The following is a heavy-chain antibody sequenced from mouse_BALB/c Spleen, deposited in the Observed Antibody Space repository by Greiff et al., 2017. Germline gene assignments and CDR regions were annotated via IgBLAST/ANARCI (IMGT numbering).Heavy chain of an antibody. Sequence: VQLRESGPQLVRPGASVKISCKASGYSFTSYWMHWVKQRPGQGLEWIGMIDPSDSETRLNQKFKDKATLTVDKSSSTAYMQLSSPTSEDSAVYYCARGDDYSWFAYWGQGTLVTVSA. CDR1: GYSFTSYW. CDR3: ARGDDYSWFAY. CDR2: IDPSDSET. V-gene: IGHV1S126*01. J-gene: IGHJ3*01. D-gene: IGHD2-4*01.